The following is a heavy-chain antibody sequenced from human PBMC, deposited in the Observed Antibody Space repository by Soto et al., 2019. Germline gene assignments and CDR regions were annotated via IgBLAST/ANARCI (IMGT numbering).Heavy chain of an antibody. CDR2: ISYDGSKK. V-gene: IGHV3-30-3*01. Sequence: QVQLVESGGGVVQPGRSPRLSCAASGFTFSSYAMHWFRQAPGKGLEWVTVISYDGSKKYYADSVKGRFTISRDTSKNTLYLQMNSLRAEDTSVYYCARDPGSYFDCWGQGTLVTVSS. CDR3: ARDPGSYFDC. D-gene: IGHD3-10*01. CDR1: GFTFSSYA. J-gene: IGHJ4*02.